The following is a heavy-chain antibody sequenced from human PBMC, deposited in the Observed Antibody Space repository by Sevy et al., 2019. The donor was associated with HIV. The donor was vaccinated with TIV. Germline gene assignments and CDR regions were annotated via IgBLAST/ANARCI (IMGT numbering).Heavy chain of an antibody. CDR2: ISAYNGNT. V-gene: IGHV1-18*01. CDR1: GYTFTSYG. J-gene: IGHJ6*02. D-gene: IGHD6-19*01. CDR3: AREMTYDRLVGYYYYYGMDV. Sequence: ASVKVSCKASGYTFTSYGISWVRQAPGQGLEWMGWISAYNGNTNYAQKLQGRVTMTTDTSTSTAYMELRSLGSDDTAVYYCAREMTYDRLVGYYYYYGMDVWGQGTTVTVSS.